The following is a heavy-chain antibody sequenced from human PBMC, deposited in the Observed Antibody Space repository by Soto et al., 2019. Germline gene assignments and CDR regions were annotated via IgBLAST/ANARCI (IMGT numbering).Heavy chain of an antibody. V-gene: IGHV1-46*01. CDR1: GYTFTSYY. CDR3: AREGYDRAFDY. J-gene: IGHJ4*02. Sequence: ASVKASCKSSGYTFTSYYMHCVRQAPGQGLEWMGIINPSGGSTSYAQKFQGRVTMTRDTSTSTVYMELSSLRSEDTAVYYCAREGYDRAFDYWGQGTLVTVSS. CDR2: INPSGGST. D-gene: IGHD3-22*01.